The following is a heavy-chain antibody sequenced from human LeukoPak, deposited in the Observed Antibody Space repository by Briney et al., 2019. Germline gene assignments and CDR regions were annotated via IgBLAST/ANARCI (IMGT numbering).Heavy chain of an antibody. J-gene: IGHJ3*02. D-gene: IGHD6-19*01. Sequence: GGSLRLSCAASEFTFSSYAMSWVRQAPGKGLEWVSAISGSGGSTYYADSVKGRFTISRDNSKNTLYLQMNSLRAEDTAVYYCAKDPPGYSSGWYDAFDIWGQGTMVTVSS. V-gene: IGHV3-23*01. CDR3: AKDPPGYSSGWYDAFDI. CDR2: ISGSGGST. CDR1: EFTFSSYA.